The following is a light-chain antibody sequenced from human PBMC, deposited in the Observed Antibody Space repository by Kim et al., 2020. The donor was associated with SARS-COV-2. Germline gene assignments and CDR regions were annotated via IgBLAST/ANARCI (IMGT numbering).Light chain of an antibody. CDR2: QDN. Sequence: SYELTQPPSVSVSPGQTASITCSGDKLGDKYACWYQQKPGQSPVLVIYQDNKRPSGIPERFSGSNSGNTATLTISGTQAMDEDAYYCQAWARSTTVFGGG. V-gene: IGLV3-1*01. J-gene: IGLJ2*01. CDR3: QAWARSTTV. CDR1: KLGDKY.